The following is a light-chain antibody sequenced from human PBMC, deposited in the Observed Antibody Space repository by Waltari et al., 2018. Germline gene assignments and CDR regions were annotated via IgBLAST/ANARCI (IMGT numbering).Light chain of an antibody. V-gene: IGKV3-20*01. CDR3: QKYERLPAT. Sequence: EIVLTQSPGTLSLSPGERATLSCRASQSVGRSLVWYQQKPGQAPRRLIYHASTRATGIPAGVRGSGSGTDFSLTISRLEPGDFAVYYCQKYERLPATFGQGTKVEIK. J-gene: IGKJ1*01. CDR1: QSVGRS. CDR2: HAS.